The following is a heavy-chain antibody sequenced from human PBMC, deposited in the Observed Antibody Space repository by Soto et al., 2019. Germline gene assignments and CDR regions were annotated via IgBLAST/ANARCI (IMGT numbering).Heavy chain of an antibody. CDR3: ARDLLWSAQKPIDF. J-gene: IGHJ4*02. V-gene: IGHV1-2*02. D-gene: IGHD2-21*01. CDR2: INPNSGGT. Sequence: GASVKVSCKASGYSFSGYNMHWVRQAPGQGLEWMGSINPNSGGTNFARKFQGRATMTRDTSIGTAYMELTNLTSDDTAVYFCARDLLWSAQKPIDFWGQGTLVTVSS. CDR1: GYSFSGYN.